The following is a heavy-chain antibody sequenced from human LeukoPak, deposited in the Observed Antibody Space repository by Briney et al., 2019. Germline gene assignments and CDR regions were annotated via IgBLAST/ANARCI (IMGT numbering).Heavy chain of an antibody. D-gene: IGHD6-13*01. V-gene: IGHV4-39*01. J-gene: IGHJ6*03. CDR3: ARHVGELAAAGFYYYYYMDV. CDR2: IYYSGST. Sequence: SETLSLTCTVSGGSINSSNYYWGWIRQPPGKGLEWIGSIYYSGSTYYNPSLKSRVTISVDTSKNQFSLKLSSVTAADTAVYYCARHVGELAAAGFYYYYYMDVWGKGTTVTISS. CDR1: GGSINSSNYY.